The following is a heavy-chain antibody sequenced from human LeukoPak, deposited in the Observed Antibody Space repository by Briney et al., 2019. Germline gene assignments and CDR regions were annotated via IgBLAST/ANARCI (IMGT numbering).Heavy chain of an antibody. CDR3: ARDVTGTTNAFDI. V-gene: IGHV4-4*07. CDR2: ISTHGTT. D-gene: IGHD1-20*01. Sequence: KASETLSLTCSVSGTSITHYFWSWIRQSAGQRLEWIGRISTHGTTTCNPSLNSRVTMSRDTSRSQVSLKLTSVTAADTAIYFCARDVTGTTNAFDIWDQGRMVTVSS. CDR1: GTSITHYF. J-gene: IGHJ3*02.